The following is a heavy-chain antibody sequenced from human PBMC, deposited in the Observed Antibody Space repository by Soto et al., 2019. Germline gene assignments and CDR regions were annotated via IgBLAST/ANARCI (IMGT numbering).Heavy chain of an antibody. J-gene: IGHJ6*04. CDR3: ARYPEYRSPYATDV. Sequence: PGGYLRLSCAASGFTFSSYAMHWVRQAPGKGLEWVAVISYDGSNKYYADSVKGRFTISRDNSKNTLYLQMNSLRAEDTAVYYCARYPEYRSPYATDVCGTGPTV. CDR2: ISYDGSNK. CDR1: GFTFSSYA. D-gene: IGHD6-6*01. V-gene: IGHV3-30-3*01.